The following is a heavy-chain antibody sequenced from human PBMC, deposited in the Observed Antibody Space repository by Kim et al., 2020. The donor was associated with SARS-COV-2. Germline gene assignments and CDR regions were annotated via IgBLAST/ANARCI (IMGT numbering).Heavy chain of an antibody. D-gene: IGHD4-17*01. Sequence: DPGKCRFTIARDNSTNTLYLQKNSLRAEDTAVYYCAKPPYGGNSVVEDYWGQGTLVTVSS. V-gene: IGHV3-23*01. CDR3: AKPPYGGNSVVEDY. J-gene: IGHJ4*02.